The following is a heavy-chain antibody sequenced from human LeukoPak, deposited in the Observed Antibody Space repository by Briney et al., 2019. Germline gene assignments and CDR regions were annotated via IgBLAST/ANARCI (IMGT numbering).Heavy chain of an antibody. CDR1: GFTFSSHG. J-gene: IGHJ4*02. V-gene: IGHV3-30*02. CDR2: IRYDGSNK. D-gene: IGHD6-19*01. Sequence: GGSLRLSCAASGFTFSSHGMHWVRQAPGKGLEWVAFIRYDGSNKYYADSVKGRVTISRDNSKNTLYLQMNSLRAEDTAVYYCARVYSSGWYPYYFDYWGQGTLVTVSS. CDR3: ARVYSSGWYPYYFDY.